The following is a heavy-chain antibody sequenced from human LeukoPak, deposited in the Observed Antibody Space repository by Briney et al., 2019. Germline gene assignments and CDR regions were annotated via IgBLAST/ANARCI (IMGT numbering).Heavy chain of an antibody. CDR3: ARDGCSSTRCYDY. CDR2: ISSSGSTI. Sequence: GGSLRLSCAASGFTFSSYSMNWVRQAPGKGLEWVSYISSSGSTIYYADSVKGRFTISRDNAKNSLYLQMNSLRAEDTAVYYCARDGCSSTRCYDYWGQGTLVTVSS. V-gene: IGHV3-48*01. J-gene: IGHJ4*02. D-gene: IGHD2-2*01. CDR1: GFTFSSYS.